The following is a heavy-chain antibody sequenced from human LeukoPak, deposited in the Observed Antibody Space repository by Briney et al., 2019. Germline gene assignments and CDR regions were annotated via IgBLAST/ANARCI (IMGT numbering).Heavy chain of an antibody. V-gene: IGHV1-69*13. CDR1: GGTFSSYA. CDR3: ARDPNYYDSSGYDLDY. D-gene: IGHD3-22*01. Sequence: SVKVSCKASGGTFSSYAISWVRQAPGQGLEWMGGIIPIFGTANYAQKFQGRVTITADESTSTAYMELSSLRSEDTAVYYCARDPNYYDSSGYDLDYWGQGTLVTVSS. CDR2: IIPIFGTA. J-gene: IGHJ4*02.